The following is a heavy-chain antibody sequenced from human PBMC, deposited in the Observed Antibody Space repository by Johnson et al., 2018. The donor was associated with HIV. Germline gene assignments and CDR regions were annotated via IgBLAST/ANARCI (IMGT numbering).Heavy chain of an antibody. Sequence: VQLVESGGGVVRPGGSLRLSCAASGFTFGDYGMSWVRQAPGKGLEWVADIKQDGGSTCYADSVKGRFTISRDNAKNSLYLQMESLRAEDTAVYYCARVGQAGGAFDIWGQGTMVTVSS. V-gene: IGHV3-20*04. CDR2: IKQDGGST. J-gene: IGHJ3*02. CDR3: ARVGQAGGAFDI. CDR1: GFTFGDYG.